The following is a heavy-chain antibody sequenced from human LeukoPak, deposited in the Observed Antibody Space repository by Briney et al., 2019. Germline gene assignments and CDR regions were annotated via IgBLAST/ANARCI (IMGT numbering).Heavy chain of an antibody. CDR3: ARVLRYCSGGNRYSGGLGYMDV. D-gene: IGHD2-15*01. J-gene: IGHJ6*03. CDR1: GFTFRDYN. V-gene: IGHV3-11*01. Sequence: GGSLRLSCGASGFTFRDYNMRWIRQAPGKGLEGVSSISRRWSTKYYADSVEGRFTISRYNDKNSLFLQMHSMRAEDTAVYYCARVLRYCSGGNRYSGGLGYMDVWGKGTTVTISS. CDR2: ISRRWSTK.